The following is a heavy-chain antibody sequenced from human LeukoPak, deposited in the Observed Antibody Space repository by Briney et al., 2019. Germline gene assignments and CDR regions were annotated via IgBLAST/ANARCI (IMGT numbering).Heavy chain of an antibody. J-gene: IGHJ6*02. V-gene: IGHV4-59*01. D-gene: IGHD1-26*01. CDR1: GGSLSGYF. Sequence: PSETLSLTCTVSGGSLSGYFWSWIRQPPGKGLEWDGYVYDSGSTNYGPSLKSRVTILVDTSKNQFSLKLSSVTAADTAVYYCARAQSGSFTDYGMDVWGQGTTVTVSS. CDR3: ARAQSGSFTDYGMDV. CDR2: VYDSGST.